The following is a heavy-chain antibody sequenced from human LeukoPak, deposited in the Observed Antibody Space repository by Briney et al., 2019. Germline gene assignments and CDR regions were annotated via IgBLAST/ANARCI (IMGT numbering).Heavy chain of an antibody. D-gene: IGHD2-15*01. V-gene: IGHV4-38-2*02. CDR3: ARDPGVVEPYFDY. CDR2: IYHSGST. J-gene: IGHJ4*02. CDR1: GYSISSGYY. Sequence: SETLSLTCTVSGYSISSGYYWGWIRPPPGKGLEWIGSIYHSGSTYYNPSLKSRVTISVDTSKNQFSLKLSSVTAADTAVYYCARDPGVVEPYFDYWGQGTLVTVSS.